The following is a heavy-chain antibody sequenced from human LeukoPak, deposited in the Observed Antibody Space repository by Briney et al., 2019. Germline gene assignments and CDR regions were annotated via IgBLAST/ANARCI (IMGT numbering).Heavy chain of an antibody. J-gene: IGHJ6*03. CDR1: GYTFTSYY. CDR3: ARDLGWRGMDV. Sequence: ASVKLSCKASGYTFTSYYMHWVRQAPGQGLEWMGIIHSSGGSTSYAQKFQGRVTMTRDMSTNTLYMELSSLRSEDTAVYYCARDLGWRGMDVWGKGTTVTVSS. D-gene: IGHD5-24*01. V-gene: IGHV1-46*01. CDR2: IHSSGGST.